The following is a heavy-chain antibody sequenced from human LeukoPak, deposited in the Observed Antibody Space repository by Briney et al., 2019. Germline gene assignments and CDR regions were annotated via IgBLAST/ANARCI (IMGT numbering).Heavy chain of an antibody. Sequence: SETLSLTCAVYGGSFSGYYWSWIRQPPGKGLEWIGEINHSGSTNYNPSLKSRVTISVDTSKNQFSLKLSSVTAADTAVYYCARGHHILTGYYMTGYFDYWGQGTLVTVSS. V-gene: IGHV4-34*01. CDR1: GGSFSGYY. CDR3: ARGHHILTGYYMTGYFDY. CDR2: INHSGST. D-gene: IGHD3-9*01. J-gene: IGHJ4*02.